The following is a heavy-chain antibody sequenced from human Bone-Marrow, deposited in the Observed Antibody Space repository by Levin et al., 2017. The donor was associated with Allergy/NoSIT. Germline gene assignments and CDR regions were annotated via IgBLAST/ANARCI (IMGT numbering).Heavy chain of an antibody. D-gene: IGHD4-17*01. CDR3: ARWYGDNVFFFDS. V-gene: IGHV3-33*01. CDR2: IWYDGSNK. J-gene: IGHJ4*02. CDR1: GFTFSNYG. Sequence: PGGSLRLSCAASGFTFSNYGMHWVRQAPGKGLEWVAVIWYDGSNKYYVDSVKGRFTISRDDSKNTLYLQMNSLRAEDTGVYYCARWYGDNVFFFDSWGQGTLVTVAS.